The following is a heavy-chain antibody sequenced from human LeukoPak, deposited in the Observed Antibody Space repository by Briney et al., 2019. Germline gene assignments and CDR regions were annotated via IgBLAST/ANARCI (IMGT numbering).Heavy chain of an antibody. J-gene: IGHJ1*01. V-gene: IGHV3-43*02. Sequence: GGSLRLSSAASGFTFSGYAMSWVRQAPGKGLEWVSLISGDGGSTYYADSVKGRFTISRDNSKNSLYLQMNGLRTEDTALYYCAKDWVAAAAQGFQHWGQGTLVTVSS. CDR3: AKDWVAAAAQGFQH. CDR1: GFTFSGYA. CDR2: ISGDGGST. D-gene: IGHD6-13*01.